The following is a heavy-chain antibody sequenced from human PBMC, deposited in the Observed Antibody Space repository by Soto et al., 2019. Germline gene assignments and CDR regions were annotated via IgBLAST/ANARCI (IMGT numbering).Heavy chain of an antibody. D-gene: IGHD4-17*01. CDR3: STDPNGDYIGAFDN. CDR1: RFSFSNYA. CDR2: STGSGGGT. Sequence: EVQLLESGGRLVPPGGSLRLSCAGSRFSFSNYAMTWARQAPGAGLEWVSSSTGSGGGTRYADSVKGRFTISRDNSKNLLYLQMDSLRAEDTAVYYCSTDPNGDYIGAFDNLGQGTMVTVSS. J-gene: IGHJ3*02. V-gene: IGHV3-23*01.